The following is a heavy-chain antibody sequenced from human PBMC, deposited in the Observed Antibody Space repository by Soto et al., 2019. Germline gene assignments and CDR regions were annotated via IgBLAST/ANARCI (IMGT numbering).Heavy chain of an antibody. D-gene: IGHD3-9*01. CDR2: IYYSGST. CDR1: GASISSYY. CDR3: ARWLTQETFDV. J-gene: IGHJ3*01. Sequence: SETLSLTCIVSGASISSYYWSWIRQPPGKGPEWIGYIYYSGSTNYNPSLKSRASISGDTSKNQFSLTLTSVTAADTAVYYCARWLTQETFDVWGQGTMVTVSS. V-gene: IGHV4-59*01.